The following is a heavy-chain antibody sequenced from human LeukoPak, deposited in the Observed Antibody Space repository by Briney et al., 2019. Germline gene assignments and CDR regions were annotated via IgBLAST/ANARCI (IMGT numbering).Heavy chain of an antibody. D-gene: IGHD1-26*01. CDR3: SRRLTSGGRGDY. V-gene: IGHV5-51*01. CDR2: INLADSDT. Sequence: GESLKISCKASGYTFTTYWVGWVRQLPGKGLEWMGNINLADSDTRYSPSFQGQVTISADKSITTAYLQWSSLKASDTAMYYCSRRLTSGGRGDYWGQGTLVTVSS. CDR1: GYTFTTYW. J-gene: IGHJ4*02.